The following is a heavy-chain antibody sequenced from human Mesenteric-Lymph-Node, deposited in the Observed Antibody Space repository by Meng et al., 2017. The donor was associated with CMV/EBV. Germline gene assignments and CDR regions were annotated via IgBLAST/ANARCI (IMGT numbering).Heavy chain of an antibody. D-gene: IGHD6-19*01. V-gene: IGHV3-33*06. J-gene: IGHJ6*02. Sequence: FTFNTYTMNGVRQAPGKGLEWVAVIWYDGSNKNYADSVKGRFTISRDNSKNTLYLQMNSLRGEDTAVYYCAKGVVAGIHQYYGMDVWGQGTSVTVSS. CDR3: AKGVVAGIHQYYGMDV. CDR1: FTFNTYT. CDR2: IWYDGSNK.